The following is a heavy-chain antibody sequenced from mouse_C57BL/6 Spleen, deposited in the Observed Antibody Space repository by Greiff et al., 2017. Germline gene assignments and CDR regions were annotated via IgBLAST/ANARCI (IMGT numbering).Heavy chain of an antibody. J-gene: IGHJ2*01. CDR3: ARGYGNYGGDY. D-gene: IGHD2-1*01. CDR1: GYTFTSYW. V-gene: IGHV1-69*01. Sequence: QVQLQQSGAELVMPGASVKLSCKASGYTFTSYWMHWVKQRPGQGLEWIGEIDPSDSYTNYNQKFKGKSTLTVDKSSSTAYMQLSSLTSEDSAVYYCARGYGNYGGDYWGQGTTLTVSS. CDR2: IDPSDSYT.